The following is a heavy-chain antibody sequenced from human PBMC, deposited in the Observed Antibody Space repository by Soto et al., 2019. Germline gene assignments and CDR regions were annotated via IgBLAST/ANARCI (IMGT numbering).Heavy chain of an antibody. V-gene: IGHV3-73*01. Sequence: GGSLRLSCAASGVTFNGSAMHWVRQAPGKGLEWVGRITNKADNYATVYAASVKGRFTISRDNSKNTLYLQMNSLRAEDTAVYYCAKERSRIAVAATYYYYYYGMDVWGQGTTVTVSS. J-gene: IGHJ6*02. CDR3: AKERSRIAVAATYYYYYYGMDV. CDR1: GVTFNGSA. D-gene: IGHD6-19*01. CDR2: ITNKADNYAT.